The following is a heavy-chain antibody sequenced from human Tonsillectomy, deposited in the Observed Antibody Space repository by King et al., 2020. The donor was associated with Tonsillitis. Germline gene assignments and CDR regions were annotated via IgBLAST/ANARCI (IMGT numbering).Heavy chain of an antibody. J-gene: IGHJ4*02. CDR3: AGGFLEWNFDY. V-gene: IGHV4-4*07. CDR1: GGSISVYY. CDR2: FYTSGST. D-gene: IGHD3-3*01. Sequence: VQLQESGPGLVKPSETLSLTCTVSGGSISVYYWSWIRQPAGKGLEWIGRFYTSGSTNYNPSLKSRVTMSVDTSKSQFSLKLSSVTAADTAVYYCAGGFLEWNFDYWGQGTLVTVSS.